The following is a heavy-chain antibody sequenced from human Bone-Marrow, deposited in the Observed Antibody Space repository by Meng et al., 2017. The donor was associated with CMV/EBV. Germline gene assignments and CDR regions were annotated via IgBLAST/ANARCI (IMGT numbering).Heavy chain of an antibody. J-gene: IGHJ4*02. CDR3: ARGKNSGVYRYSFDY. V-gene: IGHV3-23*01. CDR2: ISDRT. D-gene: IGHD1-26*01. CDR1: RFTFSSHA. Sequence: GGSLRLSCAASRFTFSSHAMSWVRQAPGKGLEWVSSISDRTYFADSVRGRFTISRDNSKNTLYLQMNSLRAEDTAVYYCARGKNSGVYRYSFDYWGQGTLVTVSS.